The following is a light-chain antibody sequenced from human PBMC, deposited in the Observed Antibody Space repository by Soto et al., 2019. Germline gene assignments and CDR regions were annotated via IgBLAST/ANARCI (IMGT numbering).Light chain of an antibody. J-gene: IGLJ1*01. V-gene: IGLV1-44*01. Sequence: QSVLTQPPSASGTPGQRVTISCSGSSSNIGSNTVNWYQQLQGTAPKLLIYSINHRPSGVPDRFSGSKSGTSASLAISGLHSEDEADYYCSAWDDSLNGYVFGTGTKLTVL. CDR2: SIN. CDR3: SAWDDSLNGYV. CDR1: SSNIGSNT.